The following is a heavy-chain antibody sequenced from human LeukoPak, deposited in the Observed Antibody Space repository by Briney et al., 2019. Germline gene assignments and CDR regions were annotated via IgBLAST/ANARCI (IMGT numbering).Heavy chain of an antibody. Sequence: PGGSLRLSCAASGFTFSSYSMNWVRQAPGKGLEWVSSISSSSSYIYCADSVKGRFTISRDNAKNSLYLQMNSLRAEDTAVYYCARDKLSVAVGYFDYWGQGTLVTVSS. D-gene: IGHD6-19*01. V-gene: IGHV3-21*01. CDR2: ISSSSSYI. CDR3: ARDKLSVAVGYFDY. CDR1: GFTFSSYS. J-gene: IGHJ4*02.